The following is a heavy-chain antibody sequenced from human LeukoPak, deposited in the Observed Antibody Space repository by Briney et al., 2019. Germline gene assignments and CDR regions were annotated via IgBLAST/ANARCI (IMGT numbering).Heavy chain of an antibody. CDR3: TKDVEGSGYYRFDD. Sequence: GGPLRLSCAASGFNFDDYAMHWVRQAPGKGLEWVSGISWNSHAIAYADSVKGRFTISRENAKNSLYLQMNSLRDEDTALYYCTKDVEGSGYYRFDDWGQGTLVTVSS. CDR1: GFNFDDYA. CDR2: ISWNSHAI. J-gene: IGHJ4*01. D-gene: IGHD3-22*01. V-gene: IGHV3-9*01.